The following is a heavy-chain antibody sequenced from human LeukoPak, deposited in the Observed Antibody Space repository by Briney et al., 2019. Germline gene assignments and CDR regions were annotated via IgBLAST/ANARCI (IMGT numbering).Heavy chain of an antibody. CDR3: SYDFWSGYYPSLDY. Sequence: PGGSLRLSCTASGFTFGDYAMSWVRQAPGKGLEWVGFIRGKAYGGTTEYAASVKGRLTISRDDSKSIAYLQMNSLKTEDTAVYYCSYDFWSGYYPSLDYWGQGTLVTVSP. CDR1: GFTFGDYA. CDR2: IRGKAYGGTT. J-gene: IGHJ4*02. V-gene: IGHV3-49*04. D-gene: IGHD3-3*01.